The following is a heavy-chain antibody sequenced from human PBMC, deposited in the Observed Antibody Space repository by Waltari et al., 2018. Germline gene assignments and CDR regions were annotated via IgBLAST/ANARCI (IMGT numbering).Heavy chain of an antibody. V-gene: IGHV4-61*01. Sequence: QVQLQESGPGLVKPSETLSLTCSVAGGSVSSGRYYWSWVRQPPGKGLEWIGYIYYGGSTNNSPSLKRRVTISIDTSRNQFSLKLRSVTAADTAVYYCARGSYGYILPSWGQGTLVTVSS. D-gene: IGHD3-16*01. CDR3: ARGSYGYILPS. CDR2: IYYGGST. J-gene: IGHJ4*02. CDR1: GGSVSSGRYY.